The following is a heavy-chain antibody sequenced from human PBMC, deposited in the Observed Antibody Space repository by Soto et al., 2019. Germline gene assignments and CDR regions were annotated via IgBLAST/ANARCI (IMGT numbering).Heavy chain of an antibody. J-gene: IGHJ5*02. Sequence: GSGPTLVNPTQTLTLTCTFSGFSLSTSGMCVSWIRQPPGKALEWLALIDWDDDKYYSTSLKTRLTISKDTSKNQVVLTMTNMDPVDTATYYCARSPPTRIAAAGRGAWFDPWGQGTLVTVSS. CDR2: IDWDDDK. CDR1: GFSLSTSGMC. CDR3: ARSPPTRIAAAGRGAWFDP. V-gene: IGHV2-70*01. D-gene: IGHD6-13*01.